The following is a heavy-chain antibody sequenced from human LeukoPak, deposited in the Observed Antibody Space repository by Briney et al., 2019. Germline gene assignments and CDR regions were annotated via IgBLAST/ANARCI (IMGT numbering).Heavy chain of an antibody. J-gene: IGHJ2*01. Sequence: GGSLRLSCAASGFTFSSYAMHWVRQAPGKGLEYVSAISSNGGSTYYENSVKGRFTISRDNSKNTLYLQMGSLRAEDMAVYYCARSIAVAGTWYFDLWGPGTLVTVSS. CDR3: ARSIAVAGTWYFDL. CDR2: ISSNGGST. V-gene: IGHV3-64*01. D-gene: IGHD6-19*01. CDR1: GFTFSSYA.